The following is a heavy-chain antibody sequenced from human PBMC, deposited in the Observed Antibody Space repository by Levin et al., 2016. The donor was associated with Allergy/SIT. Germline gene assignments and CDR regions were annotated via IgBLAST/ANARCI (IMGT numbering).Heavy chain of an antibody. Sequence: GESLKISCAASGFTFSTHEMNWVRQAPGKGLEWVSYISGSGTSMYYADSVKGRFTISRDNARNSLYLQMNSLRAEDTAVYFCAREYCGGGSCYSYSDHWGQGTLVTVSS. CDR2: ISGSGTSM. J-gene: IGHJ4*02. CDR1: GFTFSTHE. V-gene: IGHV3-48*03. CDR3: AREYCGGGSCYSYSDH. D-gene: IGHD2-15*01.